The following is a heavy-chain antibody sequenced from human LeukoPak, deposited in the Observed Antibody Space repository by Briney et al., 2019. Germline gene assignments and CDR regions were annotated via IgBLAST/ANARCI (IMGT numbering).Heavy chain of an antibody. CDR1: GGAFSDNN. CDR2: ISSSGSTI. J-gene: IGHJ4*02. V-gene: IGHV3-48*02. Sequence: ETLSLTCTVNGGAFSDNNWNWVRQAPGKGLEWVSDISSSGSTIYFADSVKGRFTISRDNAKNSLYLQMNSLRDEDTAVYYCARLEYYYVSGNYYKLFDYWGQGTQVTVAS. CDR3: ARLEYYYVSGNYYKLFDY. D-gene: IGHD3-10*01.